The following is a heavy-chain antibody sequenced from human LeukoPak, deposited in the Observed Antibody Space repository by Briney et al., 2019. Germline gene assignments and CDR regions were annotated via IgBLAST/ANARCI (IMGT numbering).Heavy chain of an antibody. CDR3: AKEGLRFFDF. CDR1: GSTFSSTG. J-gene: IGHJ4*02. Sequence: GKSLRLSCTASGSTFSSTGMHWVRQAPGKGLDWVASISYDGSSKKYVDSVKGRFTISRDNSKRTLYLQMNSLRSEDTAVYYCAKEGLRFFDFWGQGTLVTVSS. D-gene: IGHD5-12*01. V-gene: IGHV3-30*18. CDR2: ISYDGSSK.